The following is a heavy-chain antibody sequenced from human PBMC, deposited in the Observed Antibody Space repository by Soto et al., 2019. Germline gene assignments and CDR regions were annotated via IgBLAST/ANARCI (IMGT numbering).Heavy chain of an antibody. CDR2: IYYSGST. CDR3: ARDRRGPLSGYYNEWSGFDP. D-gene: IGHD3-9*01. J-gene: IGHJ5*02. Sequence: PSETLSLTCTVSGGSISSGDYYWSWIRQPPGKGLEWIGYIYYSGSTYYNPSLKSRVTISVDTSKNQFSLKLSSVTAADTAVYYCARDRRGPLSGYYNEWSGFDPWGQGTLVTV. CDR1: GGSISSGDYY. V-gene: IGHV4-30-4*01.